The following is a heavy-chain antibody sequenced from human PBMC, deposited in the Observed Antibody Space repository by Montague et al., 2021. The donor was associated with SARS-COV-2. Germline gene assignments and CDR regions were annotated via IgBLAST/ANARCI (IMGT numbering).Heavy chain of an antibody. J-gene: IGHJ3*02. CDR3: VREKAGGLRNVLDI. V-gene: IGHV4-38-2*02. CDR1: GFSIGSGDY. CDR2: IYHSGTT. Sequence: SETLSLTCTVSGFSIGSGDYWGWIRQPPGKGLEWIGSIYHSGTTYYNPSLQSRLTMSIDTSTNQFSLRLTSVTAADTAVFFCVREKAGGLRNVLDIWGQGTTVTVSS.